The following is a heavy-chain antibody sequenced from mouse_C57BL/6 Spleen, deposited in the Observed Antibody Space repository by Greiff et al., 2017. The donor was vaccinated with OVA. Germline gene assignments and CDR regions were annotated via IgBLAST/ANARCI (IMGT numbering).Heavy chain of an antibody. CDR3: TTFYSPY. CDR2: IDPENGDT. V-gene: IGHV14-4*01. J-gene: IGHJ3*01. CDR1: GFNIKDDY. D-gene: IGHD2-1*01. Sequence: EVKLQESGAELVRPGASVKLSCTASGFNIKDDYMHWVKQRPEQGLEWIGWIDPENGDTEYASKFQGKATITADTSSNTAYLQLSSLTSEDTAVYYCTTFYSPYWGQGTLVTVSA.